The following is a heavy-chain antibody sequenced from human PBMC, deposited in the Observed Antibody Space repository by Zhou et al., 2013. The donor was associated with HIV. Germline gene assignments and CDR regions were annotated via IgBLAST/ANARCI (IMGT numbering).Heavy chain of an antibody. D-gene: IGHD6-13*01. J-gene: IGHJ4*02. CDR1: GYTFTAYY. V-gene: IGHV1-2*02. CDR3: ARAYPRHSIAPEYFDF. Sequence: QVQLVQSGAEVKKPGASVKVSCKASGYTFTAYYIHWVRQAPGQGLEWMGSVNPNIGGANYGQKFKGRVTLTSDTSISTASMELRGLKSDDTAVYFCARAYPRHSIAPEYFDFWGQGTLVSVSS. CDR2: VNPNIGGA.